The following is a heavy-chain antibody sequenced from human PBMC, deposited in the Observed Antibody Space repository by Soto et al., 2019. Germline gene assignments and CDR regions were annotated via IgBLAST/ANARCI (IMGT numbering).Heavy chain of an antibody. J-gene: IGHJ6*02. CDR3: ASKRLYFYGLDV. CDR1: GFSLSTSW. V-gene: IGHV3-7*01. CDR2: IMQDGSDK. Sequence: EVQLVESGGGLVQPGGSLRLSCTASGFSLSTSWMTWVRQAPGKGLEWVANIMQDGSDKYYVDSVKGRFTISRDNAKNALDRQMTSLRAEDTAVYYCASKRLYFYGLDVWGQGTTVTVSS.